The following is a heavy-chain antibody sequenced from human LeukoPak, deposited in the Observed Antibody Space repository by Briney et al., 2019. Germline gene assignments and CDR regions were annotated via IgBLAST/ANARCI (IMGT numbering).Heavy chain of an antibody. J-gene: IGHJ4*02. D-gene: IGHD2-21*02. V-gene: IGHV3-74*01. Sequence: PGRSLGLSCTDSGFTFRSYWMHWVRQAPGKGLVWVSRINSDGTATTYADSVKGRFSASRDNAKNTLYLQMNSLRAEDTAVYYCAREVTETSYFDYWGQGTLVAVSS. CDR1: GFTFRSYW. CDR2: INSDGTAT. CDR3: AREVTETSYFDY.